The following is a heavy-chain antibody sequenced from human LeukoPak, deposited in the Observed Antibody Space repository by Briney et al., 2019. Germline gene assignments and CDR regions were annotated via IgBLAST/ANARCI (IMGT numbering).Heavy chain of an antibody. CDR1: GYTFTSYG. J-gene: IGHJ5*02. D-gene: IGHD6-25*01. Sequence: ASVKVSCKASGYTFTSYGISWVRQAPGQGLEWMGWISAYTGNTNYAQKLQGRVTMTTDTSTSTAYMELRSLRSDDTAVYYCARDPRIAAGNWFDPWGQGTLVTVSS. CDR2: ISAYTGNT. V-gene: IGHV1-18*01. CDR3: ARDPRIAAGNWFDP.